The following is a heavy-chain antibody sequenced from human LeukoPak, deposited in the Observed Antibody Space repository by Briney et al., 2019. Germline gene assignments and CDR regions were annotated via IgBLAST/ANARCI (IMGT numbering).Heavy chain of an antibody. CDR3: ARGAGVAAAGTSEFYY. CDR2: INHSGST. J-gene: IGHJ4*02. CDR1: GGSFSGYY. Sequence: SETLSLTCAVYGGSFSGYYWSWIRQPPGKGLEWIGEINHSGSTNYIPSLKSRVTILVDTSKNQFSLKLSSVTAADTAVYYCARGAGVAAAGTSEFYYWGQGTLVTVSS. D-gene: IGHD6-13*01. V-gene: IGHV4-34*01.